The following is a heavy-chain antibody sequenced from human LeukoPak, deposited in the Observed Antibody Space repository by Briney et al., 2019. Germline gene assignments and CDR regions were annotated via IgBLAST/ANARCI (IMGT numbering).Heavy chain of an antibody. Sequence: GESLKISCKGSGYSFTSYWIGWVRQMPGKGLEWMGIIYPGDSDTRYSPSFQGQVTTLADKSISTAYLQWSSLKASDTAMYYCATLSSAFYYDYFDFWGQGTLVTVSS. J-gene: IGHJ4*02. CDR2: IYPGDSDT. V-gene: IGHV5-51*01. CDR1: GYSFTSYW. D-gene: IGHD3-22*01. CDR3: ATLSSAFYYDYFDF.